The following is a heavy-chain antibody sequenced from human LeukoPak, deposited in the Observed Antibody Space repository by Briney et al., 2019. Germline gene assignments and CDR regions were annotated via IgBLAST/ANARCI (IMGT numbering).Heavy chain of an antibody. CDR2: ISSSSSYI. V-gene: IGHV3-21*01. J-gene: IGHJ6*02. D-gene: IGHD6-6*01. Sequence: PGGSLRFSCAASGFTFSSNSMNWDRQAQGQGLEWVSSISSSSSYIHYADSVKGRFTISRDNAKNSLYLKMNSLRVEDTAVYYCARDRSERYSSSSFYYYYDMDVWGQGTTVTVSS. CDR3: ARDRSERYSSSSFYYYYDMDV. CDR1: GFTFSSNS.